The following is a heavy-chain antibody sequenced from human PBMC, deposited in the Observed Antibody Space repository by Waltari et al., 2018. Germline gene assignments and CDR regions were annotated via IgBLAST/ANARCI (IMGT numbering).Heavy chain of an antibody. Sequence: QVQLQQWGAGLLKPSETLSLTCAVYGGPFSGYYWSWIRQPPGKGLEWIGEINHSGSTNYNPSLKSRVTIAVDTSKNQFSLKLSSVTAADTAVYYCARGVLLGELEQGFYFDYWGQGTLVTVSS. CDR3: ARGVLLGELEQGFYFDY. CDR2: INHSGST. D-gene: IGHD1-1*01. J-gene: IGHJ4*02. CDR1: GGPFSGYY. V-gene: IGHV4-34*01.